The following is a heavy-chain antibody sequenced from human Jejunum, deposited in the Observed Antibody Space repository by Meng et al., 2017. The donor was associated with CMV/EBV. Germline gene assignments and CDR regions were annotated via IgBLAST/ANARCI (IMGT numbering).Heavy chain of an antibody. Sequence: QESGPGLGKPLQTPFLNATVSGGSMSRGDCFWTWIRQPAGKGLEWIGRIYASGSTSYHPSLESRLTISVDTSKNQFSLKMSSVTAADTAVYYCARGRLQSEYFDYWGQGSLVTVSS. CDR2: IYASGST. CDR3: ARGRLQSEYFDY. J-gene: IGHJ4*02. D-gene: IGHD5-24*01. V-gene: IGHV4-61*02. CDR1: GGSMSRGDCF.